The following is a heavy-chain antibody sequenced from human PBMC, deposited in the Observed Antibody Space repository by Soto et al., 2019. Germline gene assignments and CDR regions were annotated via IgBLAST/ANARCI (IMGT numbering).Heavy chain of an antibody. CDR1: GGSISSYY. CDR3: ARHQDYDYIWGKDAFDI. Sequence: PSETLSLTCTVSGGSISSYYWSWIRQPPGKGLEWIGYIYYSGSTNYNPSLKSRVTISVDTSKNQFSLKLSSVTAADTAVYYCARHQDYDYIWGKDAFDIWGQGTMVTVSS. J-gene: IGHJ3*02. D-gene: IGHD3-16*01. CDR2: IYYSGST. V-gene: IGHV4-59*01.